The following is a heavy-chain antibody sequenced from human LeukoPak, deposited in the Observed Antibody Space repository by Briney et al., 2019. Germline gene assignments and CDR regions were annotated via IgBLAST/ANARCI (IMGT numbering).Heavy chain of an antibody. V-gene: IGHV3-21*01. CDR3: VRLRRNSDRSDFFYYYDH. Sequence: GGSLRLSCAASGFTFSTYAMHWARQAPGKGLEWVASVHTVSSYIYYADSMRGRFTISRDNAKNSLFLQMNSLRAEDTAVYYCVRLRRNSDRSDFFYYYDHWGQGTLVTVPS. J-gene: IGHJ4*02. CDR2: VHTVSSYI. D-gene: IGHD3-22*01. CDR1: GFTFSTYA.